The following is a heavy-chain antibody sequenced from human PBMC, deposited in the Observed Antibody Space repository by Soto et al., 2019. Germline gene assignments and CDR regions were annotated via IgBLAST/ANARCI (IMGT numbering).Heavy chain of an antibody. CDR2: IYYSGST. CDR3: ARELYDFWSGRQTKGYFDY. V-gene: IGHV4-31*03. CDR1: GGSISSGGYY. J-gene: IGHJ4*02. D-gene: IGHD3-3*01. Sequence: SETLSLTCTVSGGSISSGGYYWSWIRQHPGKGLEWIGYIYYSGSTYYNPTLKSRVTISVDTSKNQFSLKLSSVTAADTAVYYCARELYDFWSGRQTKGYFDYWGQGTLVTVSS.